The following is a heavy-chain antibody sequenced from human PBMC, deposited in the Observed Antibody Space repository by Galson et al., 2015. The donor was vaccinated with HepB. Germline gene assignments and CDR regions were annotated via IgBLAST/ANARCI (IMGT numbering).Heavy chain of an antibody. J-gene: IGHJ4*02. V-gene: IGHV6-1*01. CDR1: GDSVSSNSAS. D-gene: IGHD5-18*01. Sequence: CAISGDSVSSNSASWNWIRQSPSRGLEWLGRTYYRSKWYHDYALSVKSRITINPDTSKNQFSLQLSSVTPEDTAVNYCARGGYSYLPPFNYWGQGTLVTVSS. CDR3: ARGGYSYLPPFNY. CDR2: TYYRSKWYH.